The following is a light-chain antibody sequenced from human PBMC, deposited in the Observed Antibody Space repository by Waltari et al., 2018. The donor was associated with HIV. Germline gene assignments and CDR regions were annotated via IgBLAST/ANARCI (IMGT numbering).Light chain of an antibody. J-gene: IGLJ3*02. CDR3: SSYAASNDIL. CDR1: SRDIGGFRF. Sequence: QSALTQPPSASGSPGQSVTISCTGSSRDIGGFRFVSWYQQHPGKAPKLMIYEVSKRPSGVPDRFSGSKSGNTASLTVSGLQAEDEADYFCSSYAASNDILFGGGTKLTVL. V-gene: IGLV2-8*01. CDR2: EVS.